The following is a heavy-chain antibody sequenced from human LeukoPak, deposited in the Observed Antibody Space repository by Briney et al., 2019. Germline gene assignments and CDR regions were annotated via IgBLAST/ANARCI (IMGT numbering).Heavy chain of an antibody. CDR2: IYSGGTT. J-gene: IGHJ6*03. CDR3: ARDGYSNNYLDV. CDR1: GFSVSSNF. D-gene: IGHD4-11*01. V-gene: IGHV3-53*01. Sequence: GGSLRLSCAASGFSVSSNFMCWVSQAPGKRLEWVSVIYSGGTTYYADSVKGRFTISRDNSKNTLSLQMNNLRAEDTAVYYCARDGYSNNYLDVWSIGTPVTVSS.